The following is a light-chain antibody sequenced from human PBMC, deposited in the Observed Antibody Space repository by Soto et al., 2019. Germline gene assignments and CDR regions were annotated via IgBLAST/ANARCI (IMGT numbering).Light chain of an antibody. CDR1: QSVSSSY. CDR3: QQYGSSRT. Sequence: EIVLTQSPGTLSFSPGERAPLSCRASQSVSSSYLAWYQQKPGQAPRLLIYGASSRATGIPDRFSGSGSGTDSTLTIRRLEPEDFAVYYCQQYGSSRTFGQGTKLDIK. V-gene: IGKV3-20*01. CDR2: GAS. J-gene: IGKJ1*01.